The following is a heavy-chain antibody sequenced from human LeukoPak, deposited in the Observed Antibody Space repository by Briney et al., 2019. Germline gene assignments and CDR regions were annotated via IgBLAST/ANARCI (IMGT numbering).Heavy chain of an antibody. Sequence: GGSLRLSCAASGFTFSSYAMHWVRQAPGKGLEWVAVISYDGSNKYYADSVKGRFTISRGNSKNTLYLQMNSLRAEDTAVYYCAGAVGATTGFDYWGQGTLVTVSS. J-gene: IGHJ4*02. CDR2: ISYDGSNK. D-gene: IGHD1-26*01. CDR3: AGAVGATTGFDY. CDR1: GFTFSSYA. V-gene: IGHV3-30-3*01.